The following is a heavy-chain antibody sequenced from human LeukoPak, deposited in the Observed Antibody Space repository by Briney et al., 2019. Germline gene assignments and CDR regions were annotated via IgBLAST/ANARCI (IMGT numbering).Heavy chain of an antibody. Sequence: SVKVSCKASGGTFSSYAISWVRQAPGRGLEWMGGIIPIFGTANYAQKFQGRVTITADESTSTAYMELSSLRSEDTAVYYCAREGRYCGGDCYYFDYWGQGTLVTVSS. CDR2: IIPIFGTA. J-gene: IGHJ4*02. D-gene: IGHD2-21*02. V-gene: IGHV1-69*01. CDR1: GGTFSSYA. CDR3: AREGRYCGGDCYYFDY.